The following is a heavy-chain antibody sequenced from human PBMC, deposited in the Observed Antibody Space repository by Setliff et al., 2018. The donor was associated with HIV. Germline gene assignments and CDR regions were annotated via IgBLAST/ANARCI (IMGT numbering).Heavy chain of an antibody. D-gene: IGHD5-18*01. CDR1: GFTFSSYW. J-gene: IGHJ6*02. V-gene: IGHV3-7*01. Sequence: GESLKISCAASGFTFSSYWMSWVRQAPGKGLEWVANIKQDGSEKYYVDSVKGRFTISRDNAKNSLYLQMNSLRADDTAVYYCARDYSYVAQAGYYAMDVWGQGTTVTVSS. CDR2: IKQDGSEK. CDR3: ARDYSYVAQAGYYAMDV.